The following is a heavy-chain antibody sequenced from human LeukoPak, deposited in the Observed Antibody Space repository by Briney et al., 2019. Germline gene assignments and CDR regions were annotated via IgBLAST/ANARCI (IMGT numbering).Heavy chain of an antibody. Sequence: GGSLRLSCATSGFTFSNTWMAWVRQAPGKGLEWVANINQDSKTKQYVDSMKGQFTISRDNAKNSLFLQMSSLTVEDTGIYYCARDQSGSLDYWGQGTLVTVSS. J-gene: IGHJ4*02. V-gene: IGHV3-7*01. D-gene: IGHD1-26*01. CDR1: GFTFSNTW. CDR3: ARDQSGSLDY. CDR2: INQDSKTK.